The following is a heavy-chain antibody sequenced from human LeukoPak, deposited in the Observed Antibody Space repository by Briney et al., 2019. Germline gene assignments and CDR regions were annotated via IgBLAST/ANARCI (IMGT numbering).Heavy chain of an antibody. CDR3: ARSRGLDY. Sequence: GGSLRLSCAASGFAFSNYDMLWVRQATGKGLEWVSAINTAADTYYPDSVKGRFTISRDNAKNSLYLQMSSLRAEDTAVYYCARSRGLDYWGQGTLVTFSS. J-gene: IGHJ4*02. CDR2: INTAADT. CDR1: GFAFSNYD. D-gene: IGHD3-10*01. V-gene: IGHV3-13*04.